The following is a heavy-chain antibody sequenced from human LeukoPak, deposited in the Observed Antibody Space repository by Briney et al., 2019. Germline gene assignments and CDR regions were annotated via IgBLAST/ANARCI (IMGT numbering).Heavy chain of an antibody. CDR2: ISYDGSNK. CDR3: ARLEPRNDAFDI. V-gene: IGHV3-30-3*01. CDR1: GFTFSSYA. Sequence: GGSLRLSCAASGFTFSSYAMHWVRQAPGKGLEWVAVISYDGSNKYYADSVKGRFTISRDNSKNTLYLQMNSLRAEDTAVYYCARLEPRNDAFDIWGQGTMATVSS. J-gene: IGHJ3*02. D-gene: IGHD1-14*01.